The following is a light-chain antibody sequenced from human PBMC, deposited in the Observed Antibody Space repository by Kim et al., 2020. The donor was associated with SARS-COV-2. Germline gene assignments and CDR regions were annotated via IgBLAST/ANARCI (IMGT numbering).Light chain of an antibody. Sequence: SSELTQDPGVSVALGQTVRITCQGNSLRNYYADWSQQKPGQAPVVVIYGKNNRPSGIPDRFSGSSSVDTASLTITGAQAEDEAVYYCNSRDTSGNLWVFG. V-gene: IGLV3-19*01. J-gene: IGLJ3*02. CDR1: SLRNYY. CDR2: GKN. CDR3: NSRDTSGNLWV.